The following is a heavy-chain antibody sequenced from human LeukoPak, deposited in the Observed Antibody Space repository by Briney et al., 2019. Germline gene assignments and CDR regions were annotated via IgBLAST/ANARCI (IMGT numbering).Heavy chain of an antibody. CDR1: GYTFTSYG. CDR2: INPNSGGT. V-gene: IGHV1-2*02. CDR3: ARPYSGLAFDI. D-gene: IGHD5-12*01. Sequence: ASVKVSCKTSGYTFTSYGFSWVRQAPGQGLEWMGWINPNSGGTNYAQKFQGRVTMTRDTSISTAYMELSRLRSDDTAVYYCARPYSGLAFDIWGQGTMVTVS. J-gene: IGHJ3*02.